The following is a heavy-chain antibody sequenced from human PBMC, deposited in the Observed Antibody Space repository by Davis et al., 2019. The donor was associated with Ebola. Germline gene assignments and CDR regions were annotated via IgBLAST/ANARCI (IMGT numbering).Heavy chain of an antibody. D-gene: IGHD1-26*01. CDR1: GFTFDDYA. V-gene: IGHV3-7*01. Sequence: GESLKISCAASGFTFDDYAMHWVRQAPGKGLEWVANIKQDGSEKYYVDSVKGRFTISRDNAKNSLYLQMNSLRAEDTAVYYCARERAPTYFDYWGQGTLVTVSS. J-gene: IGHJ4*02. CDR2: IKQDGSEK. CDR3: ARERAPTYFDY.